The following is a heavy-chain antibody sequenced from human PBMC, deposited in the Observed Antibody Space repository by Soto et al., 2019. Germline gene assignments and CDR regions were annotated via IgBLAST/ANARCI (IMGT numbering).Heavy chain of an antibody. V-gene: IGHV3-33*01. D-gene: IGHD5-18*01. J-gene: IGHJ6*02. Sequence: GGSLRLSCAASVFTFSSYGMHWVRQAPGKGLEWVAVIWYDGSNKYYADSVKGRFTISRDNSKNTLYLQMNSLRAEDTAVYYCARGPGRIHLYYYYGMDVWGQGTKVTVS. CDR3: ARGPGRIHLYYYYGMDV. CDR1: VFTFSSYG. CDR2: IWYDGSNK.